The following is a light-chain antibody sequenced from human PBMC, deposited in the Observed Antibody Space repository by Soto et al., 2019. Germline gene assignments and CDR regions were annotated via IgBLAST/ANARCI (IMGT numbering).Light chain of an antibody. V-gene: IGKV3D-15*01. CDR2: GAS. J-gene: IGKJ4*01. CDR3: QQYNNWPLT. Sequence: EIELSQSPSTLSLSPGERATLSCRASQSVSNNLAWYQQKPGQAPRLLIYGASTRATGIPARFSGSGSGTEFTLTISSLQSEDFAVYYCQQYNNWPLTFGGRTKVDIK. CDR1: QSVSNN.